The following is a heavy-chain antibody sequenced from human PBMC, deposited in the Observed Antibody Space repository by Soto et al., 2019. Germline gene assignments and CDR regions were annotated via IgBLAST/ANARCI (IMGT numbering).Heavy chain of an antibody. CDR1: GFTFSSYG. CDR3: AKDFLTVTLDY. J-gene: IGHJ4*02. CDR2: ISYDGSNK. Sequence: GGSLRLSCAASGFTFSSYGMHWVRQAPGKGLEWVAVISYDGSNKYYADSVKGRFTISRDNSKNTLYLQMNSLRAEDTAVYYCAKDFLTVTLDYWGQGTLVTVSS. D-gene: IGHD4-17*01. V-gene: IGHV3-30*18.